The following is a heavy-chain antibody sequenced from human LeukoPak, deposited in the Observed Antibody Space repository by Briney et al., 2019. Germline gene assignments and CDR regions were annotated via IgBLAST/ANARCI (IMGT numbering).Heavy chain of an antibody. V-gene: IGHV4-31*03. Sequence: SETLSLTCTVSGGSISSSYYYWGWIRQPPGKGLEWIGYIYYSGSTYYNPSLKSRVTISVDTSKNQFSLKLSSVTAADTAVYYCAREDIVVVRGFDPWGQGTLVTVSS. J-gene: IGHJ5*02. CDR2: IYYSGST. CDR3: AREDIVVVRGFDP. D-gene: IGHD2-2*01. CDR1: GGSISSSYYY.